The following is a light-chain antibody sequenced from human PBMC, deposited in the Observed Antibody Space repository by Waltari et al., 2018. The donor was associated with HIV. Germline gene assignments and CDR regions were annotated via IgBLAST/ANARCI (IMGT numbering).Light chain of an antibody. V-gene: IGLV2-11*01. CDR3: CSYADNDTWV. J-gene: IGLJ3*02. Sequence: QSALTQPRSMSWSPGPSVTIPCTGTSSDFGGYNYVYWYQQHPGKAPKHMIFYVNNRPSVIPDRFSGSKSGNTASLTISGLQAEDEADYYCCSYADNDTWVFGGGTKLTVL. CDR2: YVN. CDR1: SSDFGGYNY.